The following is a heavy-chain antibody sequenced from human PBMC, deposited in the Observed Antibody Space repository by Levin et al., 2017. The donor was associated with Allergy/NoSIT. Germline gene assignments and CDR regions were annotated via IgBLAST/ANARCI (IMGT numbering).Heavy chain of an antibody. J-gene: IGHJ5*02. CDR1: GFTFSSYG. V-gene: IGHV3-30*18. CDR3: AKSARWAIAAAGSNWFDP. CDR2: ISYDGSNK. Sequence: GESLKISCAASGFTFSSYGMHWVRQAPGKGLEWVAVISYDGSNKYYADSVKGRFTISRDNSKNTLYLQMNSLRAEDTAVYYCAKSARWAIAAAGSNWFDPWGQGTLVTVSS. D-gene: IGHD6-13*01.